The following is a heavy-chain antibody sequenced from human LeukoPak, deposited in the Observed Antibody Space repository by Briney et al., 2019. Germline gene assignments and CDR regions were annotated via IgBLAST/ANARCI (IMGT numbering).Heavy chain of an antibody. Sequence: PGGSLRLSCAASGFTFSSYAMSWVRQAPGKGLEWVSAISGSGGSTYYADSVKGRFTISRDNSKNTLYLQMNSLRAEDTAVYYCAKDRGSVGYDILTGYYLEGEYDYWGQGTLVTVSS. CDR2: ISGSGGST. CDR3: AKDRGSVGYDILTGYYLEGEYDY. CDR1: GFTFSSYA. J-gene: IGHJ4*02. D-gene: IGHD3-9*01. V-gene: IGHV3-23*01.